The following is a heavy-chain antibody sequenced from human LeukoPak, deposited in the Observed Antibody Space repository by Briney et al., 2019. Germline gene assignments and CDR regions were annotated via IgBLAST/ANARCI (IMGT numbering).Heavy chain of an antibody. CDR2: ISYDGSNK. CDR1: GFTFSSYA. V-gene: IGHV3-30-3*01. Sequence: PGGSLRLSCAASGFTFSSYAMHWVRQAPGKGLEWVAVISYDGSNKYHADSVKGRFTISRDNSKNTLYLQMNSLRAEDTAVYYCARGGVGDAFDIWGQGTMVTVSS. CDR3: ARGGVGDAFDI. D-gene: IGHD1-26*01. J-gene: IGHJ3*02.